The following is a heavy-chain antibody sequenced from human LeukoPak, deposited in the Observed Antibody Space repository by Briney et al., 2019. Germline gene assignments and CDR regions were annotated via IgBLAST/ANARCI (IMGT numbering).Heavy chain of an antibody. Sequence: SETLSLTYTVSGGSISSYYWSWFRQPPPQGLDLIGYIYYSGSTNYNPSLKSRVTISVDTSKNQFSLKLSSVTAADTAVYYRARTHSGYDSGFDYWGQGTLVTVSS. J-gene: IGHJ4*02. CDR1: GGSISSYY. V-gene: IGHV4-59*01. D-gene: IGHD5-12*01. CDR3: ARTHSGYDSGFDY. CDR2: IYYSGST.